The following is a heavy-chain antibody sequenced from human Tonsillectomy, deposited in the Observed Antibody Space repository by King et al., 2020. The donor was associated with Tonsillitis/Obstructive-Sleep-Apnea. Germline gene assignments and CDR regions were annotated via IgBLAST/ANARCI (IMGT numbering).Heavy chain of an antibody. Sequence: VQLQESGPGLVKPSETLSLTCTVSGGSISSYYWSWIRQPPGKGLEWIGYIYYSGSTNYNPSLKSRVTISVDTSKNQFSLKLSSVTAADTAVYYCARQGWLHRGGSFEYWGQGTLVTVSS. D-gene: IGHD3-22*01. V-gene: IGHV4-59*08. J-gene: IGHJ4*02. CDR3: ARQGWLHRGGSFEY. CDR2: IYYSGST. CDR1: GGSISSYY.